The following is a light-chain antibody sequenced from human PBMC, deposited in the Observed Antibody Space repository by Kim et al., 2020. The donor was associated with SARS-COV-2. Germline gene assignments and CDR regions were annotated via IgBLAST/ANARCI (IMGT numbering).Light chain of an antibody. V-gene: IGLV3-1*01. CDR2: QDS. Sequence: SSELTQPPSESVSPGQTASITCSGDKLGDKYACWYQQKPGQSPVLVIYQDSKRPSGIPERFSGSNSGNTATLTISGTQAMDEADYYCQAWDSSTVVFGGG. CDR1: KLGDKY. J-gene: IGLJ2*01. CDR3: QAWDSSTVV.